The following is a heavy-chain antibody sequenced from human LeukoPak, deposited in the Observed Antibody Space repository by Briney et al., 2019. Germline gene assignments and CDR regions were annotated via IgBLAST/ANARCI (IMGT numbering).Heavy chain of an antibody. D-gene: IGHD6-19*01. CDR1: GFTFSSYW. CDR2: IKQDGSEK. CDR3: ARDLAVAGFHYYYYYGMDV. J-gene: IGHJ6*02. V-gene: IGHV3-7*01. Sequence: PGGSLRLSCAASGFTFSSYWMSWVRQAPGKGLEWVANIKQDGSEKYYVDSVKGRFTISRDNAKNSLYLQMDSLRAEDTAVYYCARDLAVAGFHYYYYYGMDVWGQGTTVTVAS.